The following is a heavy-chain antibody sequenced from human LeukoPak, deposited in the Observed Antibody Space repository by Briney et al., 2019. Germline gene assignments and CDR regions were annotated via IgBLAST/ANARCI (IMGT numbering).Heavy chain of an antibody. CDR2: IYYSGST. D-gene: IGHD2-2*01. J-gene: IGHJ6*03. CDR3: ARPSGVVVPNYYMDV. V-gene: IGHV4-39*01. Sequence: PSETLSLTCTVSGDSISSSNYYWGWIRQPPGKGLEWIGSIYYSGSTYYNPSLKSRVTISVDTSKSQFSLKLSSVTAADTAVYYCARPSGVVVPNYYMDVWGKGTTVTVSS. CDR1: GDSISSSNYY.